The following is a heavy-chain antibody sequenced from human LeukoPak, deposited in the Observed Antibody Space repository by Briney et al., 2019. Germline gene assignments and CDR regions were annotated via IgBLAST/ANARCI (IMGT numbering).Heavy chain of an antibody. CDR3: ARALGSYSDY. D-gene: IGHD1-26*01. Sequence: PGGSLRLSCEASGFTFSNYWMSWVRQAPGKGLEWVANIKQDGSEKYYVDSVKGRFTISRDNAKNSLYLQMNSLRAEDTAVYYCARALGSYSDYWGQGTLVTVSS. CDR1: GFTFSNYW. V-gene: IGHV3-7*02. J-gene: IGHJ4*02. CDR2: IKQDGSEK.